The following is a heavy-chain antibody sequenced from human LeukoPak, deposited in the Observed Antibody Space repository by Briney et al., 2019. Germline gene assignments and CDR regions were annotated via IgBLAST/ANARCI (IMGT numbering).Heavy chain of an antibody. CDR1: GFTFSSYS. D-gene: IGHD6-19*01. CDR3: ARDLAVADGGDY. Sequence: GGSLRLSCAAFGFTFSSYSMNWVRRAPGKGLEWVSSISSSSSYIYYADSVKGRFTISRDNAKNSLYLQMNSLRAEDTAVYYCARDLAVADGGDYWGQGTLVTVSS. J-gene: IGHJ4*02. CDR2: ISSSSSYI. V-gene: IGHV3-21*01.